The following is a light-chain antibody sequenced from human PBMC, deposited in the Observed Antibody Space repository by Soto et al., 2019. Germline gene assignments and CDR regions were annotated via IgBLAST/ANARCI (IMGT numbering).Light chain of an antibody. CDR2: SNN. J-gene: IGLJ2*01. CDR1: SSNIGSNY. CDR3: AAWDYSLSAHVV. Sequence: QSVLTQPPSASGTPGQRVTISCSGSSSNIGSNYVYWYQQLPGTAPKLLIYSNNHRPSGVPDRVPGSKSGTAASLAISGLRSEDEAEYYCAAWDYSLSAHVVFGGGTKLTVL. V-gene: IGLV1-47*02.